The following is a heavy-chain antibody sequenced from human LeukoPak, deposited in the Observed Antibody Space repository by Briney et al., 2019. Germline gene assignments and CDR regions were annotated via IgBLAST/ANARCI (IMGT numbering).Heavy chain of an antibody. CDR1: GYTFTSYG. CDR3: ATLPGSGSYYDFWSGYRYYMDV. Sequence: GASVKVSCKASGYTFTSYGISWVRQAPGQGLEWMGWISAYNGNTNYAQKLQGRVTMTTDTSTSTAYMELSSLRSEDTAVYYCATLPGSGSYYDFWSGYRYYMDVWGKRTTVTVSS. D-gene: IGHD3-3*01. J-gene: IGHJ6*03. V-gene: IGHV1-18*01. CDR2: ISAYNGNT.